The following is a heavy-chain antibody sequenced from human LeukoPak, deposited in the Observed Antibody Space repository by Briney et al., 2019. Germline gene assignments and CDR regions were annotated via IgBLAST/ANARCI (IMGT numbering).Heavy chain of an antibody. V-gene: IGHV1-3*01. CDR2: INAGNGNT. Sequence: ASVKVSCKASGYTFTSYAMHWVRQAPGQRLEWMGWINAGNGNTKYSQKFQGRVTITRDTSASTAYMELSSLRSEDTAVYYCAGDKSRGYSYGLNDYWGQGTLVTVSS. J-gene: IGHJ4*02. CDR3: AGDKSRGYSYGLNDY. CDR1: GYTFTSYA. D-gene: IGHD5-18*01.